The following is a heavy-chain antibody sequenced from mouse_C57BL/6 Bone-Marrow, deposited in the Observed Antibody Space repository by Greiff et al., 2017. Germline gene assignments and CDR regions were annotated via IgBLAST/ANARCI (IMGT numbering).Heavy chain of an antibody. CDR3: ARWGVYCDY. Sequence: VQLQQSGAELVRPGTSVKVSCKASGYAFTNYLIEWVKQRPGQGLEWIGVINPGSGGTNYNEKFKGKATLTADNSSSTAYMQLSSLTSEDSAVYFCARWGVYCDYWGQGTTLTVSA. CDR2: INPGSGGT. J-gene: IGHJ2*01. CDR1: GYAFTNYL. V-gene: IGHV1-54*01.